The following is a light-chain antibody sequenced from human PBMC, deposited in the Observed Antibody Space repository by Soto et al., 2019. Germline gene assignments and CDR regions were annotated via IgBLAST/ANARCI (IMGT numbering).Light chain of an antibody. CDR3: QVWDISSDHHV. CDR1: DIARKT. J-gene: IGLJ1*01. V-gene: IGLV3-21*02. CDR2: DDD. Sequence: SYELTQPPSVSVAAGQTARLTCGGNDIARKTVHWYQQKPGQAPVLVVYDDDERPSGIPERFSGSNSGNTATLTISRVEAGDEADYYCQVWDISSDHHVFGTGTKVTVL.